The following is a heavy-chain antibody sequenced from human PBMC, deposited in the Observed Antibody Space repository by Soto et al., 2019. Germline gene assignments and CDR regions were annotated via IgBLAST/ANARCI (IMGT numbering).Heavy chain of an antibody. CDR1: GFTFSSYG. Sequence: GGSLRLSCAASGFTFSSYGMHWVRQAPGKGLEWVAVIWYDGSNKHYADSVKGRFTISRDNSKNTLYLQMNSLRAEDTAVYYCARAGVPDKRSFDCWGQGTLVTVSS. V-gene: IGHV3-33*01. D-gene: IGHD3-10*01. CDR2: IWYDGSNK. J-gene: IGHJ4*02. CDR3: ARAGVPDKRSFDC.